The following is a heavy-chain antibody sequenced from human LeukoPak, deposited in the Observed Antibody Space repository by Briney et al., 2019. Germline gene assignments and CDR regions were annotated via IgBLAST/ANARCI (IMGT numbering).Heavy chain of an antibody. Sequence: ASLKVSCKASRYTSTSYDINWVRQATGQGLEWMGWMNPNSGNTGYAQKFQGIVTMTRNTSISTAYMELSSLRSEDTAVYYCAKRIDFWSGYCFDYWGQGTLVTVSS. CDR1: RYTSTSYD. CDR2: MNPNSGNT. CDR3: AKRIDFWSGYCFDY. V-gene: IGHV1-8*01. J-gene: IGHJ4*02. D-gene: IGHD3-3*01.